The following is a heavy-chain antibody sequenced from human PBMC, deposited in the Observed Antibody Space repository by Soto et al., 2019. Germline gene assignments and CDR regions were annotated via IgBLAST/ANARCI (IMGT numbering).Heavy chain of an antibody. CDR2: LTHNGENT. J-gene: IGHJ4*02. CDR1: GFNFTYNA. V-gene: IGHV3-23*01. D-gene: IGHD3-16*01. CDR3: ARLPGGTAPPPAY. Sequence: EGQLLESGGNLVQPGRSLRLSCTASGFNFTYNAMSWXXXAPGKGLXXLSTLTHNGENTYSEESVRGRFTISRDTSKNTLYLQMNSLRVEDTAIYHCARLPGGTAPPPAYWGQGTPVTVSS.